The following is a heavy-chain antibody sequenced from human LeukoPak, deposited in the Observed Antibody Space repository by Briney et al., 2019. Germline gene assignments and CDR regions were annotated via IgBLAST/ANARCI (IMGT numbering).Heavy chain of an antibody. V-gene: IGHV4-31*03. D-gene: IGHD5-12*01. J-gene: IGHJ4*01. CDR2: IYYSGST. CDR1: GGSISSGGYY. CDR3: ARDEGTSGYDLLDY. Sequence: PSQTLSLTCTVSGGSISSGGYYWSWIRQHPGKGLEWIGYIYYSGSTYYNPSLKSGVTISVDTSKNQFSLKLSSVTAADTAVYYCARDEGTSGYDLLDYWGQGTLVTVSS.